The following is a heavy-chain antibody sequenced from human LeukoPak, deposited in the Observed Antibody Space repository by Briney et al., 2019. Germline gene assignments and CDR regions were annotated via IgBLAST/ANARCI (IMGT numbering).Heavy chain of an antibody. V-gene: IGHV1-69*01. CDR2: IIPIFGTA. CDR1: GGTFSSYA. Sequence: ASVKVSCKASGGTFSSYAISWVRPAPGQGLEGMGGIIPIFGTANYAQKFQGRVTITADESTSTAYMELSSLRSEDTAVYYCAREDYYGSRVDPWGQGTLVTVSS. CDR3: AREDYYGSRVDP. D-gene: IGHD3-10*01. J-gene: IGHJ5*02.